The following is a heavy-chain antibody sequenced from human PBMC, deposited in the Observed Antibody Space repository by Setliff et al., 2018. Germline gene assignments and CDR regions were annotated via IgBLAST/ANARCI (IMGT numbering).Heavy chain of an antibody. J-gene: IGHJ5*02. CDR3: ARRTFGSGRFDP. D-gene: IGHD3-16*01. CDR2: IDPSGNT. CDR1: GGSISSGSNY. Sequence: SETLSLTCTVSGGSISSGSNYWSWIRQPAGRGLEWIGHIDPSGNTNYHPSLKSRVTISGDTSKNQFSLKLSSVTAADTAVYYCARRTFGSGRFDPWGQGTLVTVSS. V-gene: IGHV4-61*09.